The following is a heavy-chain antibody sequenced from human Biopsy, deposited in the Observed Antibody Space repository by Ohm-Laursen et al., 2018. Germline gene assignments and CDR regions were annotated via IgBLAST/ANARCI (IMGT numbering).Heavy chain of an antibody. CDR1: GDSVTKYY. CDR2: IYYSVMT. Sequence: SETLSLTCAVSGDSVTKYYWSWIRQPPGKGLEWIGHIYYSVMTNYNPSLQSRVSISVDTSRNQVSLTLSSVTAADTAVYYCARDSGTLNYGNCKYYHYYGMDVWGQGTKVTVSS. CDR3: ARDSGTLNYGNCKYYHYYGMDV. D-gene: IGHD4-11*01. V-gene: IGHV4-59*02. J-gene: IGHJ6*02.